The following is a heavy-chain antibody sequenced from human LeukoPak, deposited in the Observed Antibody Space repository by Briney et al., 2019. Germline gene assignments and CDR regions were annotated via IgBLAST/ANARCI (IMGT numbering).Heavy chain of an antibody. CDR3: AKGPDQILSSGYSDY. D-gene: IGHD3-22*01. CDR2: ISGSGGST. J-gene: IGHJ4*02. Sequence: GGSLRLSCAASGFTFSSYAMSWVRQAPGKGLEWVSAISGSGGSTYYADSVKGRFTISRDNSKNTLYLQMNSLRAEDTAVYYCAKGPDQILSSGYSDYWGQGTLVTVSS. CDR1: GFTFSSYA. V-gene: IGHV3-23*01.